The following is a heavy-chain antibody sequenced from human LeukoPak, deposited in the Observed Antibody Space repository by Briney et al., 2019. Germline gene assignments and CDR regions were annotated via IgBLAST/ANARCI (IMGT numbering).Heavy chain of an antibody. J-gene: IGHJ4*02. CDR3: ARGGSQWILLYYFDY. Sequence: ASVKVSCKASGYTFTSYDINWVRQATGQGLEWMGWMNPNSGNTGYAQKFQGRVTITRNTSISTAYMELSSLRSEDTAVYYCARGGSQWILLYYFDYWGQGTLVTVSS. CDR1: GYTFTSYD. D-gene: IGHD5-18*01. V-gene: IGHV1-8*03. CDR2: MNPNSGNT.